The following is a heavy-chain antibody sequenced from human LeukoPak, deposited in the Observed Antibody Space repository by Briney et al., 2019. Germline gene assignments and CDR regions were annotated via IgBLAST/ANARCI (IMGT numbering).Heavy chain of an antibody. CDR1: GFTFSSYG. V-gene: IGHV3-33*01. CDR2: IWYDGSNK. CDR3: ARDPYCYDSAGLDY. Sequence: GGSLRLSCAASGFTFSSYGMHWVRQAPGKGLEWVAVIWYDGSNKYYADSVKGRFAISRDNSKNTLYLQVNSLRAEDTAVYYCARDPYCYDSAGLDYWGQGTLVTVSS. D-gene: IGHD3-22*01. J-gene: IGHJ4*02.